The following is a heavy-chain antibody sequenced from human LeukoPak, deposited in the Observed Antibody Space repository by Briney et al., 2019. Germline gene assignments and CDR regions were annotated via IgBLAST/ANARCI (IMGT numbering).Heavy chain of an antibody. CDR1: GGTFSSYA. Sequence: SVKVSCKASGGTFSSYAISWVRQAPGQGLEWMGRIIPIFGIANYAQKFQGRVAITADKSTSTAYMELSSLRSEDTAVYYCARALVRGVMFYYYYGMDVWGQGTTVTVSS. V-gene: IGHV1-69*04. D-gene: IGHD3-10*02. CDR2: IIPIFGIA. CDR3: ARALVRGVMFYYYYGMDV. J-gene: IGHJ6*02.